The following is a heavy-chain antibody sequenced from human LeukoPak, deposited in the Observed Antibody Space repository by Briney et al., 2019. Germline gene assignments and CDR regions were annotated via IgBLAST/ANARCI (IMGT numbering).Heavy chain of an antibody. Sequence: SETLSLTCTVSGGSISSYYWSWIRQPPGKGLEWIGYTYYSGSTNYNPSLKSRVTISVDTSKNQFSLKLSSVTAADTAVYYCARTSPGYCSGGSCYSHAFDIWGQGTMVTVSS. CDR1: GGSISSYY. J-gene: IGHJ3*02. D-gene: IGHD2-15*01. CDR3: ARTSPGYCSGGSCYSHAFDI. V-gene: IGHV4-59*01. CDR2: TYYSGST.